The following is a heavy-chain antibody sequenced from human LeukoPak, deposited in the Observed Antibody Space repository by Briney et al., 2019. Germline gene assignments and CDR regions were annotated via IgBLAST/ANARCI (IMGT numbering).Heavy chain of an antibody. V-gene: IGHV3-23*01. J-gene: IGHJ1*01. Sequence: PGGSLRLSCAASGFTFASYGMSWVRQAPGKGLEWVSFITTNSGRTSYADSVEGRFTISRDNPRNTLYMQMNSLRDEDTAVYYCAIMHGYYDGTGYWVQWGQGTLVTVSS. CDR1: GFTFASYG. D-gene: IGHD3-22*01. CDR3: AIMHGYYDGTGYWVQ. CDR2: ITTNSGRT.